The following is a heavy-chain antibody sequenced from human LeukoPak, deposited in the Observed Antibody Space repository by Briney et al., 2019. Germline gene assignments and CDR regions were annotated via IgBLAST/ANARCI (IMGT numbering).Heavy chain of an antibody. J-gene: IGHJ4*02. V-gene: IGHV1-2*02. Sequence: GASVKVSCKASGYTFTGYYMHWVRQAPGQGLEWMGWINPNSGGTNYAQKFQGRVTMTRDTSISTAYMELSRLRSDDTAAYYCARETARWYSSFTYFDYWGQGTLVTVSS. CDR2: INPNSGGT. D-gene: IGHD6-13*01. CDR3: ARETARWYSSFTYFDY. CDR1: GYTFTGYY.